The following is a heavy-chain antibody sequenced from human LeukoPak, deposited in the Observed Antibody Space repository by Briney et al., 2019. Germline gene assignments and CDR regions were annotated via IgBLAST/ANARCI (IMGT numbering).Heavy chain of an antibody. V-gene: IGHV4-30-4*01. Sequence: SQTLSLTCTVSGGSISSGDYYWSWIRQPPGKGLEWIGYIYYSGSTYYNPSLKGRVTISVDTSKNQFSLKLSSVTAADTAVYYCARVNDSSGYSNYFDYWGQGTLVTVSS. D-gene: IGHD3-22*01. CDR2: IYYSGST. CDR3: ARVNDSSGYSNYFDY. J-gene: IGHJ4*02. CDR1: GGSISSGDYY.